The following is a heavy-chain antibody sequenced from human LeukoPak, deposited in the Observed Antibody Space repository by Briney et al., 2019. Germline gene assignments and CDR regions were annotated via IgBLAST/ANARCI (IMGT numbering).Heavy chain of an antibody. CDR3: ARGAFLVEMATIGNWFDP. CDR2: INHSGST. V-gene: IGHV4-34*01. CDR1: GGSFSGYY. D-gene: IGHD5-24*01. J-gene: IGHJ5*02. Sequence: SETLSLTCAVYGGSFSGYYWSWIRQPPGKGLEWIGEINHSGSTNYNPSLKSRVTISVDTSKNQFSLKLSSATAADTAVYYCARGAFLVEMATIGNWFDPWGQGTLVTVSS.